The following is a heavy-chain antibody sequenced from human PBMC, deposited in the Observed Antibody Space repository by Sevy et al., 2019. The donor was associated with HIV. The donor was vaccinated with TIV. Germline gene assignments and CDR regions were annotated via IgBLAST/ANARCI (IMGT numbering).Heavy chain of an antibody. CDR2: INHSGST. J-gene: IGHJ3*02. CDR3: AKEGTMRAFDI. CDR1: GGSISGYY. D-gene: IGHD2-2*01. Sequence: SETLSLTCAVYGGSISGYYWSWIRQPPGKGLEWIGEINHSGSTNYNPSLKSRVTISVDTSKNQFSLKLSSVTAADTAVYYCAKEGTMRAFDIWGQGTMVTVSS. V-gene: IGHV4-34*01.